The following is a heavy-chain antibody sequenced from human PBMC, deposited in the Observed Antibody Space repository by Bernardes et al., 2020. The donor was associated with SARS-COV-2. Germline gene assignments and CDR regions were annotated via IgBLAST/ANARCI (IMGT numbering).Heavy chain of an antibody. V-gene: IGHV3-30*01. J-gene: IGHJ4*02. CDR3: ARDLRQLWLLLGFDY. Sequence: GSLRLSCAASGFTFSSYAMHWVRQAPGKGLEWVAVISYDGSNKYYADSVKGRFTISRDNSKNTLYLQMNSLRAEDTAVYYCARDLRQLWLLLGFDYWGQGTLVTVSS. D-gene: IGHD5-18*01. CDR2: ISYDGSNK. CDR1: GFTFSSYA.